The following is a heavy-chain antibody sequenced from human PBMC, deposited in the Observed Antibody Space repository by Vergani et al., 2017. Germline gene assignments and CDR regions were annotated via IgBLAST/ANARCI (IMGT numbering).Heavy chain of an antibody. CDR1: GFTFSGSA. J-gene: IGHJ5*02. V-gene: IGHV3-73*01. CDR3: QWELFSWFDP. CDR2: IRSKANSYAT. Sequence: VQLVESGGGLVKPGGSLRLSCAASGFTFSGSAMHWVRQASGKGLEWVGRIRSKANSYATAYAASVKGRFTISRDDSKNTAYLQMNSLKTEDTAVYYCQWELFSWFDPWGQGTLVTVSS. D-gene: IGHD1-26*01.